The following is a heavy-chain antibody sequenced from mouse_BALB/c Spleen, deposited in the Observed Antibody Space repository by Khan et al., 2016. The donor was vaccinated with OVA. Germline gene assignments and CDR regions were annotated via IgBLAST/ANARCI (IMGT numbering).Heavy chain of an antibody. CDR1: GFTFSTYG. V-gene: IGHV5-6*01. CDR2: VSSGGHYT. D-gene: IGHD1-1*01. CDR3: ARIAYYYDSEGFAY. J-gene: IGHJ3*01. Sequence: EVELVESGGDLVKPGGSLTLSCAASGFTFSTYGMSWVRQTPDKRLEWVATVSSGGHYTYYPDTVKGRFTISRDNVKNTLYLQMSSLKSEDTAMFYCARIAYYYDSEGFAYWGQGTLVTVSA.